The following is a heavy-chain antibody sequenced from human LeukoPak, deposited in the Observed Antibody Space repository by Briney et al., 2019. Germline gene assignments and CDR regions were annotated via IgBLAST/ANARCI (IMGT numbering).Heavy chain of an antibody. Sequence: ASVKVSCKASGYTFTVYYMHWVRQAPGQGLEWMGWINPNSGGTDYAQKFQGRVTMTRDTSTSTVYMELISLRSDDTAVYYCARSSGTTFGLSDYWGQGTLVTVSS. CDR1: GYTFTVYY. V-gene: IGHV1-2*02. J-gene: IGHJ4*02. CDR2: INPNSGGT. D-gene: IGHD3-16*01. CDR3: ARSSGTTFGLSDY.